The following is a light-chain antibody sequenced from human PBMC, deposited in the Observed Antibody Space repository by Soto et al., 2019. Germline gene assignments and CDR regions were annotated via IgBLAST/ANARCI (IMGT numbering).Light chain of an antibody. CDR3: QSYDSSLSGYVV. J-gene: IGLJ2*01. CDR1: SSNIGAGYD. Sequence: QSVLTQPPSVSGAPGQRVTISCTGSSSNIGAGYDVHWYQQLPGTAPKLLLYGNSNRPSGVPDRFSGSKPGTSASLAITGLQAEDEADYYCQSYDSSLSGYVVFGGGTKLTVL. CDR2: GNS. V-gene: IGLV1-40*01.